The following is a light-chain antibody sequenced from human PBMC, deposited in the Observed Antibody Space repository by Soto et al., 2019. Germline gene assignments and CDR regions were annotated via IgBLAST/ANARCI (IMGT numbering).Light chain of an antibody. Sequence: DIQMTQSPSSLSASVGDRVTITCRASQSISSYLNWYQQKPGKAPKLLIYAASSLQSGVPSRFSGSGSGTDFTLTISSLQPEDFATYDFYKRCPFGQLTNVDI. V-gene: IGKV1-39*01. CDR1: QSISSY. CDR2: AAS. CDR3: YKRCP. J-gene: IGKJ1*01.